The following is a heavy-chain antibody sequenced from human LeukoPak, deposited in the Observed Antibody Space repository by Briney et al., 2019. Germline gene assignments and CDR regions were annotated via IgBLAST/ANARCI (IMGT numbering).Heavy chain of an antibody. D-gene: IGHD1-26*01. V-gene: IGHV3-48*03. J-gene: IGHJ4*02. CDR3: ARSPIVGRHGYYFDY. CDR1: GFTFSSYE. CDR2: ISSSGSTI. Sequence: GGSLRLSCAASGFTFSSYEMNWVRQAPGKGLEWVSYISSSGSTIYYADSVKGRFTISRDNAKNSLYLQMNSLRAEDTAVYYCARSPIVGRHGYYFDYWGQGTLVTVSS.